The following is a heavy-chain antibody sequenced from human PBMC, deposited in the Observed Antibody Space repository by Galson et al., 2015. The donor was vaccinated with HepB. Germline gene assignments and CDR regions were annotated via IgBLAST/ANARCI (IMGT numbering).Heavy chain of an antibody. CDR1: GFTFSNAW. CDR3: TSDYGDYDYYYMDV. J-gene: IGHJ6*03. V-gene: IGHV3-15*01. Sequence: SLRLSCAASGFTFSNAWMSWVRQAPGKGLEWVGRIKSKTDGGTTDYAAPVKGRFTISRDDSKNTLYLQMNSLKTEDTAVYYCTSDYGDYDYYYMDVWGKGTTVTVSS. D-gene: IGHD4-17*01. CDR2: IKSKTDGGTT.